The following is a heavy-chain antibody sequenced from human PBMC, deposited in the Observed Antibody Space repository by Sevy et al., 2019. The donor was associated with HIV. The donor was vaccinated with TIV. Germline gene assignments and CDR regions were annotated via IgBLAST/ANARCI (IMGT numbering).Heavy chain of an antibody. Sequence: GGSLRLSCAASGFTFSSYGMHWVRQAPGKGLEWVAFIRYDGSNKYYADSVKGRFTISRDNSKNTLYLQMNSLRADDTAVYYCVCGNDFWSGYYESNYYGMDVWGQGTTVTVSS. D-gene: IGHD3-3*01. CDR1: GFTFSSYG. J-gene: IGHJ6*02. CDR3: VCGNDFWSGYYESNYYGMDV. CDR2: IRYDGSNK. V-gene: IGHV3-30*02.